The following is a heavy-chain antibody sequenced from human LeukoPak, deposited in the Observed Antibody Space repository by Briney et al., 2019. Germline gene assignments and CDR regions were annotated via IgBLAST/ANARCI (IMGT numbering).Heavy chain of an antibody. Sequence: GGSLRLSCAASGFTFSSYAMSWVRQAPGKGLEWVSVIGYSGGSTYYADSVKGRFTISRDNSKNTLYLQMNSLRAEDTAVYYCARGETDSYPSYFDYWGQGTLVTVSS. CDR1: GFTFSSYA. CDR2: IGYSGGST. J-gene: IGHJ4*02. V-gene: IGHV3-23*01. D-gene: IGHD5-18*01. CDR3: ARGETDSYPSYFDY.